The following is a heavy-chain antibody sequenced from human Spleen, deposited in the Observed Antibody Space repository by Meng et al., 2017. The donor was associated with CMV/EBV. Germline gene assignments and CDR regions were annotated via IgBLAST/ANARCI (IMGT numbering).Heavy chain of an antibody. CDR2: IYYSGST. V-gene: IGHV4-61*01. CDR1: GGSVSSGSYY. D-gene: IGHD1-26*01. J-gene: IGHJ4*02. CDR3: ARDLRVGATPFGFDY. Sequence: SETLSLTXXVSGGSVSSGSYYWSWIRQPPGKGLEWIGYIYYSGSTNYNPSLKSRVTISVDTSKNQFSLKLSSVTAADTAVYYCARDLRVGATPFGFDYWGQGTLVTVSS.